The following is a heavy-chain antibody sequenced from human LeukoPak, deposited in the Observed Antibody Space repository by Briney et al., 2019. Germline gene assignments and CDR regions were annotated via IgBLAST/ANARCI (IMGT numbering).Heavy chain of an antibody. J-gene: IGHJ5*02. D-gene: IGHD4-23*01. V-gene: IGHV1-8*03. Sequence: GASVKVSCKASGYTFTSYDINWVRQATGQGLEWMGWMNPNSGNTGYAQKFQGRVTITRNTSISTAYMELSSLRSEDTAVYYCARNGGFSPLGWFDPWGQGTLVTVSS. CDR1: GYTFTSYD. CDR3: ARNGGFSPLGWFDP. CDR2: MNPNSGNT.